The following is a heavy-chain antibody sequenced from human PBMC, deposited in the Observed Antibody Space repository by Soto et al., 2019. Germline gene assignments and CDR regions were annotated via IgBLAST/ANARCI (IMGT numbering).Heavy chain of an antibody. V-gene: IGHV1-18*01. CDR3: ARYCISTSCYGPGYYYYGRDV. Sequence: QVQLVQSGAEVKKPGASVKVSCKASGYTFTSYGISWVRQAPGQGLEWMGWISAYNGNTNYAQKLQGRVTMTTDTTTSKAYMELRSLRSDDTAVYYCARYCISTSCYGPGYYYYGRDVWGQGTTVTVSS. CDR2: ISAYNGNT. CDR1: GYTFTSYG. J-gene: IGHJ6*02. D-gene: IGHD2-2*01.